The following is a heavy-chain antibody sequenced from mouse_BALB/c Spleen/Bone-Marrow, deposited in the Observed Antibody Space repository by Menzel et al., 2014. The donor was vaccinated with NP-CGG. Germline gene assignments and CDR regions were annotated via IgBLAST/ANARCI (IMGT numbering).Heavy chain of an antibody. V-gene: IGHV1S81*02. CDR3: TRSNYGYWFFDV. J-gene: IGHJ1*01. Sequence: QVQLQQPGAELVKPGASVKLSCKASGYTFTSYYMYWVKQRPGQGLEWIGEINPSYGGTNFNEKFKSKATLTVDKSSNTAYVQLSSLTSEDSAVYHCTRSNYGYWFFDVWGAGTTVTVSS. D-gene: IGHD1-1*01. CDR2: INPSYGGT. CDR1: GYTFTSYY.